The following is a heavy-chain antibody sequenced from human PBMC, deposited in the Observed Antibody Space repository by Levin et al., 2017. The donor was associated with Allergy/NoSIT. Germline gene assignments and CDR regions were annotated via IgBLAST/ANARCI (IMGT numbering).Heavy chain of an antibody. V-gene: IGHV3-9*01. CDR1: GFRFEDYA. CDR3: AKDVDLGQWPQYGLDV. J-gene: IGHJ6*02. D-gene: IGHD6-19*01. CDR2: IIWNTESM. Sequence: SLRLSCETSGFRFEDYAMHWVRQPPGKGLEWVSGIIWNTESMGYADSVKGRFTISRDNAKKTLYLQMNNLRTEDTALYYCAKDVDLGQWPQYGLDVWGQGTTVTVSS.